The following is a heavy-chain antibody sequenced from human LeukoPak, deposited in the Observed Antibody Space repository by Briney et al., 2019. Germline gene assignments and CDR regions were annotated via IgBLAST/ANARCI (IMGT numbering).Heavy chain of an antibody. V-gene: IGHV3-30*18. Sequence: GGSLRLSCAASGFTFSSYSMHWVRQAPGKGLEWVAVISYDGSNKYYADSVKGRFTISRDNSKNTLYLQMNSLRAEDTAVYYCAKGYSGYDWSLVDYWGQGTLVTVSS. CDR1: GFTFSSYS. D-gene: IGHD5-12*01. CDR3: AKGYSGYDWSLVDY. J-gene: IGHJ4*02. CDR2: ISYDGSNK.